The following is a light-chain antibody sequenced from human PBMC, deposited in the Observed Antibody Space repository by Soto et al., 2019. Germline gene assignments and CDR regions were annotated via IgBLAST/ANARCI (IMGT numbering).Light chain of an antibody. J-gene: IGLJ2*01. CDR1: SSKIGWNT. CDR3: AAWDDSLNGHLV. Sequence: QSVLTQPPAASGTPGQTVTISCSGGSSKIGWNTVSWYQQYPDTAPKLLIYSNDNRASGVPDRVSGSKSGTSASLAISGLQSEDEADYYCAAWDDSLNGHLVFGGGTKVTVL. CDR2: SND. V-gene: IGLV1-44*01.